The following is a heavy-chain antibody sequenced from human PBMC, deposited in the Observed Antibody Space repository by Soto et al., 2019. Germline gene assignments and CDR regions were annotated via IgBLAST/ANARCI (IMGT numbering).Heavy chain of an antibody. CDR1: GVTFSSYG. J-gene: IGHJ6*02. Sequence: PGGSLRLSCAASGVTFSSYGMHWVRQAPGKGLEWVAVISYDGSNKYYADSVKGRFTISRDNSKNTLYLQMNSLRAEDTAVYYCAKDVEALARVGGMDVWGQGTTVTVSS. V-gene: IGHV3-30*18. CDR2: ISYDGSNK. CDR3: AKDVEALARVGGMDV. D-gene: IGHD6-6*01.